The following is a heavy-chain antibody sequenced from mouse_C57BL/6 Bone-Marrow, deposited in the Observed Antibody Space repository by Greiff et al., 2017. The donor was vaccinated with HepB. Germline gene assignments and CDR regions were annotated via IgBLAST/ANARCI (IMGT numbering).Heavy chain of an antibody. CDR2: ISNLAYSI. V-gene: IGHV5-15*01. CDR1: GFTFSDYG. J-gene: IGHJ3*01. CDR3: ARYDYDPAWFAY. D-gene: IGHD2-4*01. Sequence: EVQRVESGGGLVQPGGSLKLSCAASGFTFSDYGMAWVRQAPRKGPGWVAFISNLAYSIYYADTVTGRFTISRENAKNTLYLEMSSLRSEDTAMYYCARYDYDPAWFAYWGQGTLVTVSA.